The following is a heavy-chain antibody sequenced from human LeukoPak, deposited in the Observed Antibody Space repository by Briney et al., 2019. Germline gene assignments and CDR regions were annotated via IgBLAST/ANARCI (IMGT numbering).Heavy chain of an antibody. V-gene: IGHV3-23*01. Sequence: PGGSLRLSCAASGFTFSNYAMAWVRQAPGKGLEWVSTISGSGSSTYYADSVKGRFTISRDNAKNTLYLQMNSLRAEDTAVYYCAKRGGSCDNCYRGDYYYYMDVWGKGTTVTVSS. J-gene: IGHJ6*03. CDR2: ISGSGSST. D-gene: IGHD2-15*01. CDR3: AKRGGSCDNCYRGDYYYYMDV. CDR1: GFTFSNYA.